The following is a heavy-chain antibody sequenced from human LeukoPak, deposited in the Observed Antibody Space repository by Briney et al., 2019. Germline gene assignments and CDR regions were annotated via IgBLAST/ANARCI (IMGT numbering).Heavy chain of an antibody. Sequence: HPGGSLRLSCAASGFTFSSYGMHWVRQAPGKGLEWVSYISSSGSTIYYADSVKGRFTISRDNAKNSLYLQMNSLRAEDTAVYYCARDPSYCSSTSCYGDYWGQGTLVTVSS. CDR3: ARDPSYCSSTSCYGDY. J-gene: IGHJ4*02. CDR1: GFTFSSYG. D-gene: IGHD2-2*01. CDR2: ISSSGSTI. V-gene: IGHV3-48*04.